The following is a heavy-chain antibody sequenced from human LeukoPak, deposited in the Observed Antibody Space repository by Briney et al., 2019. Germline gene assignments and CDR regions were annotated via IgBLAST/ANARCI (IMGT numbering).Heavy chain of an antibody. Sequence: GGSLRLSCAASGFTSRRDCGPGSRQAPGRGRMWFSPISDDGSITTYADSVQGRFTISRDNAKSTVFLQMNSLRVEDTAVYFCVRRYYEYNVYDRHFDFWGQGILVTVSS. CDR1: GFTSRRDC. CDR3: VRRYYEYNVYDRHFDF. V-gene: IGHV3-74*03. D-gene: IGHD5/OR15-5a*01. CDR2: ISDDGSIT. J-gene: IGHJ4*02.